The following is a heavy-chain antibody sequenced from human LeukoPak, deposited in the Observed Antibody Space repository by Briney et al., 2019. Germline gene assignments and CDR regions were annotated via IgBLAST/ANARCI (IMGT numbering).Heavy chain of an antibody. V-gene: IGHV3-23*01. CDR1: GFTFSSSA. D-gene: IGHD5-12*01. J-gene: IGHJ4*02. CDR2: ICGSGDSK. Sequence: QPGGSLRLSCAASGFTFSSSAMSWVRQAPGKGLEWVSGICGSGDSKYYADSVKGRFTISRDNSKNTLYLQMNSLRAEDTAVYYCAKVGRGYFLDSGRQGTLVTVPT. CDR3: AKVGRGYFLDS.